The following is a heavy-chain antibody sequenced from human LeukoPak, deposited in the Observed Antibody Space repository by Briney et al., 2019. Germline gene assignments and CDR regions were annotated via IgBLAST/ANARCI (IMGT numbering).Heavy chain of an antibody. CDR3: AADWRAASDPFYYGLDV. V-gene: IGHV1-58*02. CDR1: GVAFPDST. CDR2: IVVGSGNT. Sequence: SVKVSCKASGVAFPDSTMQWVRQARGQRLEWIGWIVVGSGNTNYAQQFQARVAITRDMSTRTAYMELSSLRSEDTAVYYCAADWRAASDPFYYGLDVWGQGTTVTVSS. J-gene: IGHJ6*02. D-gene: IGHD3-3*01.